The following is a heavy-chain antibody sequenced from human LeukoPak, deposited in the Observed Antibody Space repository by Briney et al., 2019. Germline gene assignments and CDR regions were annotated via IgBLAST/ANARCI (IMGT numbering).Heavy chain of an antibody. J-gene: IGHJ4*02. CDR3: ARESIDPYYYDSSGSVDY. CDR1: GFTFSSYA. CDR2: ISSSGSTI. Sequence: GGSLRLSCAASGFTFSSYAMSWIRQAPGKGLEWVSYISSSGSTIYYADSVKGRFTISRDNAKNSLYLQMNSLRAEDTAVYYCARESIDPYYYDSSGSVDYWGRGTLVTVSS. V-gene: IGHV3-11*01. D-gene: IGHD3-22*01.